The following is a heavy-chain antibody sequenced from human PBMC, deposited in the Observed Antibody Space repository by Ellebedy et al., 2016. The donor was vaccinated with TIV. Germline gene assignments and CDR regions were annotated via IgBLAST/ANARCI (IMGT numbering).Heavy chain of an antibody. J-gene: IGHJ3*02. D-gene: IGHD3-10*01. CDR1: GYTFTSYY. V-gene: IGHV1-46*04. CDR3: ARDSPHLLSFGGQHDI. CDR2: INPSGGST. Sequence: ASVKVSCKASGYTFTSYYMHWVRQAPGQGLEWMGIINPSGGSTSYAQKLQGRVTMTRDTSTSTVYMELRSLRSDDTAVYYCARDSPHLLSFGGQHDIWGQGTMVTVSS.